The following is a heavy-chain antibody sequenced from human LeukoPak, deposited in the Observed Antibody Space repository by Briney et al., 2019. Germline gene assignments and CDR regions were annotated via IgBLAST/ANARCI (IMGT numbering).Heavy chain of an antibody. CDR1: GGSFSGYY. Sequence: SETLSLTCAVYGGSFSGYYWGWIRQPPGKGLEWIGTIYYSGSTYYNPSLKSRVTIFRDTSKNQFSLKLNSVNAADTAVYYCARLPSLLVRGGYYFDYWGQGTLVTVSS. CDR2: IYYSGST. J-gene: IGHJ4*02. D-gene: IGHD3-10*01. CDR3: ARLPSLLVRGGYYFDY. V-gene: IGHV4-34*01.